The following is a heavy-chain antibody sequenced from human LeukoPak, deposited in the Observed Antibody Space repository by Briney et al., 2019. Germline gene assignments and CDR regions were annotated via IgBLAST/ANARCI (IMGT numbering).Heavy chain of an antibody. J-gene: IGHJ4*02. CDR1: GFTFSGST. Sequence: GWSLRLSXAASGFTFSGSTMHWVRQASGKGLEWVGRIRNKPNSYATAYTASVKGRFIISRDDSKNTAYLHMNSLKTEDTAVYYCTRGVTTRPLDYWGQGTLVTVSS. D-gene: IGHD4-11*01. CDR2: IRNKPNSYAT. CDR3: TRGVTTRPLDY. V-gene: IGHV3-73*01.